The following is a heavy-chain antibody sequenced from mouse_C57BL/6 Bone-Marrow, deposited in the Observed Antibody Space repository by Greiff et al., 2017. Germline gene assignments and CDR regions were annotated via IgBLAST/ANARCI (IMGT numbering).Heavy chain of an antibody. CDR3: SKQVTTVLATKYFDV. Sequence: EVKLVESGGGLVKPGGSLKLSCAASGFTFSSYTMSWVRQTPEKRLQWVAAISGGGGNTYYPDSVQGRFPISRDTAKDILYLQMCILRSEDTALYYCSKQVTTVLATKYFDVWGTGTTVTVSS. V-gene: IGHV5-9*01. CDR1: GFTFSSYT. CDR2: ISGGGGNT. D-gene: IGHD1-1*01. J-gene: IGHJ1*03.